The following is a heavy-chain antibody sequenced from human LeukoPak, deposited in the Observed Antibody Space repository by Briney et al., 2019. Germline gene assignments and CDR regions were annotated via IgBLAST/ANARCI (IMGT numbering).Heavy chain of an antibody. D-gene: IGHD6-13*01. V-gene: IGHV1-2*02. CDR1: GYTFTDYY. Sequence: ASVKVSCKASGYTFTDYYMNWVRQAPGQGLEWMGWINPNSGGTNYAQKFQGRVTMTRDTSISTAYMELSSLRSDDTAVYYCARDRVAAAGIRWFDPWGQGTLVTVSS. J-gene: IGHJ5*02. CDR3: ARDRVAAAGIRWFDP. CDR2: INPNSGGT.